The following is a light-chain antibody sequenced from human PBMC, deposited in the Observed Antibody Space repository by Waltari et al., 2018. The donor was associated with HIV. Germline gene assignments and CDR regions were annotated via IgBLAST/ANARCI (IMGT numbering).Light chain of an antibody. CDR3: MQGTHWPRYT. CDR1: QSLLYSDGNTY. CDR2: KVS. V-gene: IGKV2-30*01. J-gene: IGKJ2*01. Sequence: DVVMTQSPLSLPVTLGQPASISCSSSQSLLYSDGNTYLSWFQQRPGQSPRRLIYKVSNRDSGVPDRFSGSGSGTDFTLKISRVEAEDVGVYYCMQGTHWPRYTFGQVTKLEIK.